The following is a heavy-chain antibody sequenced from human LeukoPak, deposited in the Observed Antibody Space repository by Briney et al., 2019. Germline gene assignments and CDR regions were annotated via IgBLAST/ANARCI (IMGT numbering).Heavy chain of an antibody. CDR1: GFTFSSYW. V-gene: IGHV3-7*04. CDR3: ARVYYHHSSNNWFDP. J-gene: IGHJ5*02. Sequence: GGSLRLSCAASGFTFSSYWMSWVRQAPGKGLEWVANIKHDVSEKYYVDSVKGRFTISRDNAKNLLYLQMNSLRVEDTAVYYCARVYYHHSSNNWFDPWGQGTLVTVSS. CDR2: IKHDVSEK. D-gene: IGHD3-22*01.